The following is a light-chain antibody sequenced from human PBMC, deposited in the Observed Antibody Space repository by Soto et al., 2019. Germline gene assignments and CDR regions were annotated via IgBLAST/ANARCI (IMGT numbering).Light chain of an antibody. CDR2: DAS. CDR3: HQFNSYPRT. CDR1: QGISGA. V-gene: IGKV1-13*02. Sequence: AIELTQSPSSLSASVGDRVTITCRASQGISGALAWYQQKPGKAPKLLIYDASSLERGFPSGFRGSGSGTDFTLTISRLQTEDCATYDGHQFNSYPRTFGPGTKVDI. J-gene: IGKJ3*01.